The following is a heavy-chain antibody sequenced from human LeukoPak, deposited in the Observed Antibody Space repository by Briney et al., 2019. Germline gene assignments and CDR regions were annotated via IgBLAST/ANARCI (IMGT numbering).Heavy chain of an antibody. CDR3: AKGYYNSGSYYTPPDY. V-gene: IGHV3-9*01. J-gene: IGHJ4*02. CDR1: GFTFDDYA. Sequence: GGSLRLSCAASGFTFDDYAMHWVRQAPGKGLEWVSGISWNSGSIAYADSVKGRFTISRDNTKNSLYLQMSSLRAEDTALYYCAKGYYNSGSYYTPPDYWGQGTLVTVSS. CDR2: ISWNSGSI. D-gene: IGHD3-10*01.